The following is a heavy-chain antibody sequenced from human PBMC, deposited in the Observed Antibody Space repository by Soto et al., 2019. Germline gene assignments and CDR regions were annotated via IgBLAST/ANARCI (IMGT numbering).Heavy chain of an antibody. V-gene: IGHV4-39*01. J-gene: IGHJ4*03. CDR2: VHHSGNS. CDR1: GGSIMNSSYI. CDR3: ARLIIFTGHEYFDF. D-gene: IGHD3-9*01. Sequence: SETLSLTCSVSGGSIMNSSYIWAWIRQPPGKGLEWIGSVHHSGNSYYKPSLKGRVRMSVDTSKNEFFLNLNSVTATDTAVYYCARLIIFTGHEYFDFWGQGTLVTV.